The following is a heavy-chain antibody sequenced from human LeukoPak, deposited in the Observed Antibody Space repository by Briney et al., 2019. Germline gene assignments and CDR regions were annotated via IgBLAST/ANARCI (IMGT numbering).Heavy chain of an antibody. J-gene: IGHJ4*02. CDR1: GFTFSSYW. CDR2: INSDGSST. V-gene: IGHV3-74*01. D-gene: IGHD6-13*01. CDR3: ARDHRQQLTLHY. Sequence: SGGSLRLSCAASGFTFSSYWMHWVRHAPGKGLVWVSRINSDGSSTSYADSVKGRFTISRDNAKNTLYLQMNSLRAEDTAVYYCARDHRQQLTLHYWGQGTLVTVSS.